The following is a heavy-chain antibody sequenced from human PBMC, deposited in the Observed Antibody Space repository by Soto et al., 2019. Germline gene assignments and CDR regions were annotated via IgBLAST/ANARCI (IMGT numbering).Heavy chain of an antibody. CDR2: IKFDGSST. CDR1: GFAFSTYW. Sequence: GGSLRLSCAASGFAFSTYWMHWVRQAPGKGLLWVARIKFDGSSTYSADSVKGRFTISRDDAKNTLYLQMNGLRVDDTAVYHCARGAKNIYAMDVWGQGTTVTV. CDR3: ARGAKNIYAMDV. V-gene: IGHV3-74*01. J-gene: IGHJ6*02.